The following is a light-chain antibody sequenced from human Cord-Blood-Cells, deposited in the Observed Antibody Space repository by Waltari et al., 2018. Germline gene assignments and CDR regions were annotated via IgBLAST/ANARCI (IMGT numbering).Light chain of an antibody. Sequence: QSALTQPASVSGSPGQSITISCTGTSSDVGSYNLVSWYQQHPGKAPKLMIYEGSKRPSGVSNRFSGSKSGNTASLTISGFQAEDEADYYCCSYAGSSTPQVVFGGGTKLTVL. J-gene: IGLJ2*01. CDR2: EGS. V-gene: IGLV2-23*01. CDR3: CSYAGSSTPQVV. CDR1: SSDVGSYNL.